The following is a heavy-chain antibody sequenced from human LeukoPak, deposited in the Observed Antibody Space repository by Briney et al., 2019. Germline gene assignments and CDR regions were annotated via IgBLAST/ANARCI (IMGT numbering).Heavy chain of an antibody. D-gene: IGHD6-25*01. V-gene: IGHV5-51*01. Sequence: GESLKISCKGSGYTFTSYWIGWVRQLPGKGLEWMGIIYPGDSDTRYSPSFEGQVTISADKSISTAYLQWTSLKASDTAMYYCARGGERVAADYWGQGTLVTVSS. J-gene: IGHJ4*02. CDR1: GYTFTSYW. CDR2: IYPGDSDT. CDR3: ARGGERVAADY.